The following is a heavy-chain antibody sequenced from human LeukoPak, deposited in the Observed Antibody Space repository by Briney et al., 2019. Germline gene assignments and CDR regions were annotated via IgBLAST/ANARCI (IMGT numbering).Heavy chain of an antibody. V-gene: IGHV3-7*03. CDR3: ARRRYNWNAIDY. Sequence: GGSLRLSCAASGFIFTSNRMNWVRQAPGKGLEWVANIKHDGSEQIYVDSVKGRFTISRDNAKDSVYLQMNSLRAEDTAVYYCARRRYNWNAIDYWGQGTLVTVSS. D-gene: IGHD1-20*01. CDR2: IKHDGSEQ. CDR1: GFIFTSNR. J-gene: IGHJ4*02.